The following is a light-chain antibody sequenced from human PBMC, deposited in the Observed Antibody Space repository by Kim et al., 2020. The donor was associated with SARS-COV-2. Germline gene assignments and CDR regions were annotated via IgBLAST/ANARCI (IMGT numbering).Light chain of an antibody. CDR2: AAS. CDR3: QQYYNWPPFT. V-gene: IGKV3-15*01. J-gene: IGKJ4*01. CDR1: RSIDSD. Sequence: EIVMTQSPASLSVSPGERATLSCRASRSIDSDVAWYQQKPGQPPRLLIYAASRRATGVPARFSGSGSATEFTLTISSLQSEDFALYYCQQYYNWPPFTFGGGTKV.